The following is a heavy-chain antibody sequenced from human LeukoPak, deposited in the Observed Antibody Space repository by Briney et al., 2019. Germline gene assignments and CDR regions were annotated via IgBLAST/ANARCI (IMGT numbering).Heavy chain of an antibody. CDR3: AKGGTDRG. CDR1: GFTFSSSG. Sequence: GGSLRLSCAASGFTFSSSGMSWVRQAPGKGLEWASTISNSGGSGGSTYYADSVKGRFTISRDNSKNTLYLQMNSLRAEDTAVYYCAKGGTDRGWGQGTLVTVSS. J-gene: IGHJ4*02. CDR2: ISNSGGSGGST. V-gene: IGHV3-23*01.